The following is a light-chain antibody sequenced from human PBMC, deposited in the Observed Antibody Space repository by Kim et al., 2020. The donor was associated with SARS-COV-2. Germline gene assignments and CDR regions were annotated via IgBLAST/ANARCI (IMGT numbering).Light chain of an antibody. Sequence: GQSGTISCTATSSDVGSYNRVSWYQQPPGTAPKLLIYEVSNRPSGVPDRFSGSKSGNTASLIISGLQAEDEADYFCSSYTSSSTLVFGGGTKLTVL. CDR1: SSDVGSYNR. V-gene: IGLV2-18*02. CDR3: SSYTSSSTLV. J-gene: IGLJ2*01. CDR2: EVS.